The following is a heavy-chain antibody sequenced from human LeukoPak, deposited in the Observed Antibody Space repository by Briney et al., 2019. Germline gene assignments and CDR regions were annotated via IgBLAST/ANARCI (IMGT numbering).Heavy chain of an antibody. CDR1: GYSLTSYW. V-gene: IGHV5-10-1*01. CDR2: LDPSDSYT. D-gene: IGHD2-2*01. J-gene: IGHJ4*02. Sequence: GESLRISCKGSGYSLTSYWISWVRPMPGEGLEWMGRLDPSDSYTRYSLSFQGHLTISVDKYRSTAYLQWSSLKASDTAIYYCARHQGFGESAVIYWGQGTLVTVSS. CDR3: ARHQGFGESAVIY.